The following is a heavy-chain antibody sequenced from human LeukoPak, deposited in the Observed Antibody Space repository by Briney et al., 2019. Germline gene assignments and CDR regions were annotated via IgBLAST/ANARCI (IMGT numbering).Heavy chain of an antibody. CDR2: IYYSGST. Sequence: SETLSLTCTVSSGSISSSSYYWGWIRQPPGKGLEWIGSIYYSGSTYYNPSLKSRVTISVDTSKNQFSLKLSSVTAADTAVYYCASIVVVVAATRQRDYWGQGTLVTVSS. J-gene: IGHJ4*02. D-gene: IGHD2-15*01. CDR1: SGSISSSSYY. CDR3: ASIVVVVAATRQRDY. V-gene: IGHV4-39*07.